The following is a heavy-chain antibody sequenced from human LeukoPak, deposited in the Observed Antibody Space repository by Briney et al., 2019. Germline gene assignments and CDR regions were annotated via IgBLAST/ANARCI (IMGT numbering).Heavy chain of an antibody. J-gene: IGHJ4*02. CDR1: GFTFSTYG. Sequence: GGSLRLSCAASGFTFSTYGMNWVRQAPGKGLEWVTVIWYDGSNKYNADSVKGRFTISRDNSKNTLYLQMDSLRAEDTAVYYCARDLYSSLSGVFDYWGQGTLVTVSS. V-gene: IGHV3-33*01. D-gene: IGHD6-6*01. CDR3: ARDLYSSLSGVFDY. CDR2: IWYDGSNK.